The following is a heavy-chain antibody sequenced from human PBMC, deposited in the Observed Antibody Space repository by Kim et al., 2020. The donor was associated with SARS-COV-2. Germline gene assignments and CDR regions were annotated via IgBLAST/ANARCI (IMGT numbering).Heavy chain of an antibody. J-gene: IGHJ4*02. CDR3: ARVEGGNHLYFDY. CDR2: IIPILGIA. D-gene: IGHD2-15*01. CDR1: GGTSSSYA. Sequence: SVKVSCKASGGTSSSYAISWVRQAPGQGLEWMGRIIPILGIANYAQKFQGRVTITADKSTSTAYMELSSLRSEDTAVYYCARVEGGNHLYFDYWGQGTL. V-gene: IGHV1-69*04.